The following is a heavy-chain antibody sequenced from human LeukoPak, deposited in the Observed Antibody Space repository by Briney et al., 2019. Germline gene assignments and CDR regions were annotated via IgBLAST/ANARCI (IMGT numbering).Heavy chain of an antibody. J-gene: IGHJ4*02. V-gene: IGHV3-43*01. CDR2: ISWDGGST. Sequence: GGSLRLSCAASGFTFDDYTMHWVRQAPGKGLEWVSLISWDGGSTYYADSVKGRFTISRDNAKNSLYLQMNSLRAEDTAVYYCARGGGNLFDYWGQGTLVTVSS. D-gene: IGHD3-16*01. CDR1: GFTFDDYT. CDR3: ARGGGNLFDY.